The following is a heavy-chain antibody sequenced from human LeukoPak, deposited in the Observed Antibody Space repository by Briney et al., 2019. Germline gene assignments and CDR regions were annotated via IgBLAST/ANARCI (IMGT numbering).Heavy chain of an antibody. J-gene: IGHJ4*02. Sequence: ASVKVSCKASGYTFTGYYMHWVRQAPGQGLEWMGWINPNSGGTNYAQKFQGRVTMTRDTSISTAYMELSRLTSDDTAVYYCAGLSGYDPYYFDYWGQGTLVAVSS. D-gene: IGHD5-12*01. CDR2: INPNSGGT. CDR3: AGLSGYDPYYFDY. V-gene: IGHV1-2*02. CDR1: GYTFTGYY.